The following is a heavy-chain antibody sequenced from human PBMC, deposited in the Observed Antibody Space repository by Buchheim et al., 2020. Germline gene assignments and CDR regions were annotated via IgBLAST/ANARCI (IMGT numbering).Heavy chain of an antibody. CDR3: AKNSVHGDWPEY. V-gene: IGHV3-23*01. CDR2: ISGSGAGT. CDR1: GFTFSSYP. Sequence: EVQLLESGGGLVQPGGSPRLFCAASGFTFSSYPMSWVRHAPGKGLEWVSAISGSGAGTSYADFVKGRFTMSRDNSKKNLYFQMNRLRAEDTAVYYCAKNSVHGDWPEYWGQGTL. J-gene: IGHJ4*02. D-gene: IGHD4-17*01.